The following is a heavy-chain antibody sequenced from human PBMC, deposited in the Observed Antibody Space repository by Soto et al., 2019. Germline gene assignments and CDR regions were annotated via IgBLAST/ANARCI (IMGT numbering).Heavy chain of an antibody. CDR3: ATHDGRY. V-gene: IGHV4-61*08. CDR1: GGSISSGGYS. CDR2: IYYSGST. J-gene: IGHJ4*02. Sequence: SETLSLTCAVSGGSISSGGYSWSWIRQPPGKGLEWIGYIYYSGSTNYNPSLKSRVTISVDTSKNQFSLKLSSVTAADTAVYYCATHDGRYWGQGTLVTLSS. D-gene: IGHD3-16*01.